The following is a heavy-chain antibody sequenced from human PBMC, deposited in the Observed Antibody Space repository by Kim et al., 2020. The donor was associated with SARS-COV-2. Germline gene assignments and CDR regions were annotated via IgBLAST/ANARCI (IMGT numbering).Heavy chain of an antibody. V-gene: IGHV3-33*06. CDR3: AKGGDWGPYGMDV. D-gene: IGHD2-21*02. CDR1: GFTFSSYG. J-gene: IGHJ6*02. CDR2: IWYDGSNK. Sequence: GGSLRLSCAASGFTFSSYGMHWVRQAPGKGLEWVAVIWYDGSNKYYADSVKGRFTISRDNSKNTLYLQMNSLRAEDTAVYYCAKGGDWGPYGMDVWGQGTTVTVSS.